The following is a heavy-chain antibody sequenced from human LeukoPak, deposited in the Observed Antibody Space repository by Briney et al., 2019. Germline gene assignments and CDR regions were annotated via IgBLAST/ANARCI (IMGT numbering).Heavy chain of an antibody. V-gene: IGHV3-53*01. J-gene: IGHJ2*01. CDR3: ARELEFSRYWYFDL. CDR1: GFTVSDNY. Sequence: GGSLRLSCAASGFTVSDNYMSWVRQAPGKGLEWVSVIYYGNSGSTYYADSVKGRFTISRDSSKNTLYLHMNSLRAEDTAVYYCARELEFSRYWYFDLWGRGTLVSVSS. CDR2: IYYGNSGST. D-gene: IGHD3-3*02.